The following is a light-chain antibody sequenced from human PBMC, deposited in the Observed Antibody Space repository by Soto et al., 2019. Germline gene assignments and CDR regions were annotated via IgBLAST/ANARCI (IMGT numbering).Light chain of an antibody. CDR2: SNN. Sequence: QSVLTQPPSASGTPGQRVTISCSGSSSNIGSNYVYWYQQLPGTAPKLLIYSNNQRPSGVPDRFSGSKSGTSASLAISGLRSEDEADYYCAAWDDSLSGSVLFGGGTKLTVL. CDR1: SSNIGSNY. J-gene: IGLJ2*01. V-gene: IGLV1-47*02. CDR3: AAWDDSLSGSVL.